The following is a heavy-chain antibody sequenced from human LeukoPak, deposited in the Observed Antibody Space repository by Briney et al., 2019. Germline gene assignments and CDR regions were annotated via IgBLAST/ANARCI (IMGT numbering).Heavy chain of an antibody. J-gene: IGHJ5*02. CDR3: ATRRVGTHWFDP. V-gene: IGHV4-34*01. CDR2: INHSGST. Sequence: SETLSLTCAVYGGSFSGYYWSWIRQPPGKGLEWIGEINHSGSTNYNPSLKSRVTISVDTSKNQFSLKLSSVTAADTAVCYCATRRVGTHWFDPWGQGTLVTVSS. CDR1: GGSFSGYY. D-gene: IGHD2-21*02.